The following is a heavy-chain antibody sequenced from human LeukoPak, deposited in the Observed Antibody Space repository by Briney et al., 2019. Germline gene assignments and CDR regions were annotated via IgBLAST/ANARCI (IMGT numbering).Heavy chain of an antibody. Sequence: SETLSLTCTVSGGSISSYYWSWIRQPPGKGLEWIGYIYYSGSTNYNPSLKSRVTISVDTSKNQFSLKRSSVTAADTAVYYCARDWRRSGGGGIDYWGQGTLVTVSS. D-gene: IGHD3-16*01. CDR2: IYYSGST. J-gene: IGHJ4*02. CDR1: GGSISSYY. V-gene: IGHV4-59*01. CDR3: ARDWRRSGGGGIDY.